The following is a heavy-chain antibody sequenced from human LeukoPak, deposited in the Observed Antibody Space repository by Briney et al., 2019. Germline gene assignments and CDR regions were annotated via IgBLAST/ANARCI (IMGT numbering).Heavy chain of an antibody. CDR3: AKPLHYDSSPHGGY. Sequence: GGSLRLSCAASGFTFSGYAMSWVRQAPGKGLEWVSAISGSGGSTYYADSVKGRFTISRDNSENTLYLQMNSLRAEDTAVYYCAKPLHYDSSPHGGYWGQGTLVTVSS. J-gene: IGHJ4*02. CDR2: ISGSGGST. V-gene: IGHV3-23*01. D-gene: IGHD3-22*01. CDR1: GFTFSGYA.